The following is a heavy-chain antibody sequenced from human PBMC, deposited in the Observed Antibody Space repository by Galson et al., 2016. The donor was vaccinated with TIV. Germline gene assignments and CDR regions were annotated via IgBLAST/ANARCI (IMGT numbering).Heavy chain of an antibody. CDR3: ARVPGRAPDY. Sequence: SETLSLTCTVSGDDLNTHYWSWFRQPPGKGLEWIGDIADIGTSKANPSLASRVTILLDTSNNQFFLSLTSVNPGDTAVYYCARVPGRAPDYWGRGTLVIVSS. CDR2: IADIGTS. CDR1: GDDLNTHY. D-gene: IGHD1-26*01. J-gene: IGHJ4*02. V-gene: IGHV4-59*11.